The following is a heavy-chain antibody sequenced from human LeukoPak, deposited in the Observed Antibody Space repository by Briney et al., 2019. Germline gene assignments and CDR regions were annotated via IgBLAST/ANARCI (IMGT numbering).Heavy chain of an antibody. J-gene: IGHJ3*01. V-gene: IGHV4-30-2*01. CDR2: IYHSGKA. Sequence: SQTLSLTCTVSGAFISSGGFYWSWLRQPPGKGLEWIGYIYHSGKAYYNPSLESRVTISVDRSKNHFSLNLNSVTAADTSVYYCARGGRAFDVWGQGTLISVSP. CDR1: GAFISSGGFY. CDR3: ARGGRAFDV.